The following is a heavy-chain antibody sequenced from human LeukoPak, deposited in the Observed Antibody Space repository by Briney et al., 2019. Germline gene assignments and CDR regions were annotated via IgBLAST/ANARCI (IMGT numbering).Heavy chain of an antibody. CDR3: ARGASYPPFSYFRPFDY. Sequence: ASVKVSCQASGGTFSSYAISWVRQAPGQGLEWMGRIIPIRGVANYAQKFQGRVTITADKSTSTAYMELSRLRSEDTAVYYCARGASYPPFSYFRPFDYWGQGTLVTVSS. D-gene: IGHD2-21*01. V-gene: IGHV1-69*04. CDR1: GGTFSSYA. J-gene: IGHJ4*02. CDR2: IIPIRGVA.